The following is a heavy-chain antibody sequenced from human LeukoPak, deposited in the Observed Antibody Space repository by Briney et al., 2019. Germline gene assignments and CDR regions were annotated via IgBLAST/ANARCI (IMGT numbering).Heavy chain of an antibody. D-gene: IGHD3-3*01. J-gene: IGHJ4*02. CDR2: ISSSSSYI. CDR1: GFTFSSYS. V-gene: IGHV3-21*01. Sequence: GGSLRLSCAASGFTFSSYSMNWVRQAPGKGLEWVSSISSSSSYIYYAGSVKGRFTISRDNAKNSLYLQMNSLRAEDTAVYYCALSTYYDFWSGYSFDYWGQGTLVTVSS. CDR3: ALSTYYDFWSGYSFDY.